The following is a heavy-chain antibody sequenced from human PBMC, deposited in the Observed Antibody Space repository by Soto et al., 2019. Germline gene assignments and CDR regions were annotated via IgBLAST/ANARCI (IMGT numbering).Heavy chain of an antibody. J-gene: IGHJ4*02. D-gene: IGHD5-12*01. V-gene: IGHV3-23*01. Sequence: PGGSLRLSCAPSGFTFSNYAMTWVRQAPGKGLEWVSTISDSGDNTYYADSVKGRFTISRDNSKDTLYLQMNSLRADDTAVYYCAKGWDRSGYLRTFDYWGQGSLVTVSS. CDR2: ISDSGDNT. CDR1: GFTFSNYA. CDR3: AKGWDRSGYLRTFDY.